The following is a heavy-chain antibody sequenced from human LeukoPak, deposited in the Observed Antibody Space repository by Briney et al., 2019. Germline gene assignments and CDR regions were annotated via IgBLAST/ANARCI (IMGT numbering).Heavy chain of an antibody. Sequence: PSETLSLTCTVSGGSISSYYWSWIRQPPGKGLEWIGYIYYSGSTNYNPSLKSRVTISVDTSKNQFSLKLSSVTAADTAVYYCARNYDFFLDPWGQGTLVTVSS. CDR3: ARNYDFFLDP. CDR2: IYYSGST. D-gene: IGHD3-3*01. J-gene: IGHJ5*02. CDR1: GGSISSYY. V-gene: IGHV4-59*01.